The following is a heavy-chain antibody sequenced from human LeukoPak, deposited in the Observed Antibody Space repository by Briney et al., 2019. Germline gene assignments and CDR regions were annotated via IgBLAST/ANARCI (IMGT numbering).Heavy chain of an antibody. V-gene: IGHV4-34*01. D-gene: IGHD6-19*01. CDR1: GGSFSGYY. Sequence: SETLSLTCAVYGGSFSGYYWSWIRQPPGKGLEWIGEINHSGSTNYNPSLKSRVTISVDTSKNQFSLKLSSVTAADTAVYHCARLQWLAFADYWGQGTLVTVSS. CDR2: INHSGST. J-gene: IGHJ4*02. CDR3: ARLQWLAFADY.